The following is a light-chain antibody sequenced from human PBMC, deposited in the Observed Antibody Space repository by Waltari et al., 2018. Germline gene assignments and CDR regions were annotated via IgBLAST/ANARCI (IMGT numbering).Light chain of an antibody. CDR2: WAS. J-gene: IGKJ3*01. CDR1: QSVLYSSNNKNY. CDR3: QQYYTTPFT. V-gene: IGKV4-1*01. Sequence: DIVMTQSPDSLALSLGERATINCKSSQSVLYSSNNKNYLAWYQHKPGQPPKLLIYWASTRKSGVPDRFSGSGSGTDFTLTISSLQAEDVAVYYCQQYYTTPFTFGPGTKVNI.